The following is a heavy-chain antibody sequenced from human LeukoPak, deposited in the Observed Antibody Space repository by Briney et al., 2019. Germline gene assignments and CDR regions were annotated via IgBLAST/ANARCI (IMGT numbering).Heavy chain of an antibody. CDR3: ARDGGIVVVPAAISYYYMDV. CDR1: GYTFTSYG. J-gene: IGHJ6*03. V-gene: IGHV1-18*01. D-gene: IGHD2-2*02. CDR2: ISAYNGNT. Sequence: ASVKLSCKASGYTFTSYGISWVRQAPGQGLEWMGWISAYNGNTNYAQKPQGRVTMTTDTSTSTAYMELRSLRSDDTAVYYCARDGGIVVVPAAISYYYMDVWGKGTTVTVSS.